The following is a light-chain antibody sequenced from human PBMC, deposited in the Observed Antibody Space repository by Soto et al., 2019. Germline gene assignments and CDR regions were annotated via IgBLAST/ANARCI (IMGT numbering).Light chain of an antibody. V-gene: IGKV3-15*01. CDR3: QQHNKWPPWT. CDR2: SAF. J-gene: IGKJ1*01. CDR1: QSVSSY. Sequence: EILSTHSPATLSFPPVERATLSRRASQSVSSYLAWYQQKPGQAPTLLIYSAFTRATGIPPRFSGSGSGTEFTLTISSLQSEDFAAYYCQQHNKWPPWTCGQGTKGDIK.